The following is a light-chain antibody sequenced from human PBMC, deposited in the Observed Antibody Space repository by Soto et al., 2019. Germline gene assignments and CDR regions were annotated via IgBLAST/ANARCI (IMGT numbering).Light chain of an antibody. CDR2: DVS. CDR1: QGINNY. V-gene: IGKV1-33*01. Sequence: DIQITQSPSSLSASVGDRVTITCQTSQGINNYLNWYQQKPGQAPKLLIYDVSHLETGVPFRFRGSGSGQFFTLTITRLQPEDFSTYYCQHYYNFPLTFGGGTKVDIK. J-gene: IGKJ4*01. CDR3: QHYYNFPLT.